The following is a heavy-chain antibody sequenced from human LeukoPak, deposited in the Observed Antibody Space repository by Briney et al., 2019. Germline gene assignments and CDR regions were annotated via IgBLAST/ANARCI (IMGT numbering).Heavy chain of an antibody. CDR3: AQWAGVRGFITPFDY. D-gene: IGHD3-10*01. CDR1: GSTFSSHA. V-gene: IGHV3-30*18. Sequence: GGSLRLSCAASGSTFSSHAMHWVRQAPGKGPEWVAFISYDGSNKFYADSVKGRFAISRDDSKNTLYLQMNSLRTDDTAVCYCAQWAGVRGFITPFDYWGQGTLVTVSS. CDR2: ISYDGSNK. J-gene: IGHJ4*02.